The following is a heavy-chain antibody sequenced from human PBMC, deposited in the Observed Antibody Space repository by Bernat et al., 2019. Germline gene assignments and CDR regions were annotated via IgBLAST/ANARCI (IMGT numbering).Heavy chain of an antibody. Sequence: QVQLVQSGSEVKKPGASVKVSCKASGYTFTAYYMHWVRQAPGQGLEWMGWINPNSGSTSYAQKFQGRVTMTRDTSISTAYMELSRLRSDDTAVYYCARGKYQLLSSWFDHRGQGTLVTVPS. CDR3: ARGKYQLLSSWFDH. CDR1: GYTFTAYY. CDR2: INPNSGST. D-gene: IGHD2-2*01. V-gene: IGHV1-2*02. J-gene: IGHJ5*02.